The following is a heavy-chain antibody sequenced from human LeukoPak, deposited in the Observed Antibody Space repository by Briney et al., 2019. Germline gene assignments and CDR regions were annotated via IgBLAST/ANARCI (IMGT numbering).Heavy chain of an antibody. J-gene: IGHJ6*03. CDR2: IYTSGST. V-gene: IGHV4-4*07. D-gene: IGHD3-3*01. CDR3: ARGSYDFWSGYYYYYMDV. CDR1: GGSISSYY. Sequence: SETLSLTCTVSGGSISSYYWSWIRQPAGKGLEWIGRIYTSGSTNYNPSLKSRVTMSVDTSKNQFSLKLSSVTAADTAVYYCARGSYDFWSGYYYYYMDVWGKGTTVTVSS.